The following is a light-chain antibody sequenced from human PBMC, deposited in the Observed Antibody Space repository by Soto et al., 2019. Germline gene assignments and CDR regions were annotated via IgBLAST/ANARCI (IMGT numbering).Light chain of an antibody. CDR2: GAS. Sequence: EIVLTQSPGTLSLSPGERATLSCRASQSVNNNYLAWYQQKPGQPPRLLIYGASSRAIGIPDRFGGGGSGTDFTLTISRLEPEDFAVYYCQQYGSSYTFGPGTKVDIK. CDR3: QQYGSSYT. CDR1: QSVNNNY. V-gene: IGKV3-20*01. J-gene: IGKJ3*01.